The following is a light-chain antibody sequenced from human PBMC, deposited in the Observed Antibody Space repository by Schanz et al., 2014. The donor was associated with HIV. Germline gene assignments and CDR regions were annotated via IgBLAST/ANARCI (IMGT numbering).Light chain of an antibody. J-gene: IGLJ3*02. CDR3: QSYDSGLSGWV. Sequence: QSALTQPPSASGSPGQSVTISCTGTSSDVGGYNYVSWYQQHPGKAPKLMIYDVSNRPSGVSNRFSGSKSGNTASLTISGLQAEDEADYYCQSYDSGLSGWVFGGGTKVTVL. V-gene: IGLV2-14*03. CDR1: SSDVGGYNY. CDR2: DVS.